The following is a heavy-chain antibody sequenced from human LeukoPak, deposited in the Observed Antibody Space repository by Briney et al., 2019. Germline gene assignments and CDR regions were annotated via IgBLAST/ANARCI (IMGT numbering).Heavy chain of an antibody. Sequence: ASVKVSCKASGYTFTGYYMHWERQAPGQGLEWMGWINPNSGGTNYAQKFQGRVTMTRDTSISTAYMELSRLRSDDTAVYYCARGYCSTTSCYSFYGMDVWGQGTTVTVSS. J-gene: IGHJ6*02. V-gene: IGHV1-2*02. CDR2: INPNSGGT. CDR3: ARGYCSTTSCYSFYGMDV. D-gene: IGHD2-2*01. CDR1: GYTFTGYY.